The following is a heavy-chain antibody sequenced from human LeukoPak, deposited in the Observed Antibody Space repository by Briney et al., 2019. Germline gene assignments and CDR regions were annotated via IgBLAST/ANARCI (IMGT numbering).Heavy chain of an antibody. D-gene: IGHD3-22*01. V-gene: IGHV4-39*07. Sequence: PSETLSLTCTVSGGSISSSSYYWGWIRQPPGKGLEWIGSIYYSGSTNYNPSLKSRVTISVDTPKNQFSLKLSSVTAADTAVYYCARGRFWGYYDSSGYLLPPNVSRRYFDYWGQGTLVTVSS. CDR1: GGSISSSSYY. J-gene: IGHJ4*02. CDR2: IYYSGST. CDR3: ARGRFWGYYDSSGYLLPPNVSRRYFDY.